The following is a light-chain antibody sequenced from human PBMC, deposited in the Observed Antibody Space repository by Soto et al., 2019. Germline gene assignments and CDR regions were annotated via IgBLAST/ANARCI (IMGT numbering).Light chain of an antibody. V-gene: IGLV2-14*01. J-gene: IGLJ1*01. Sequence: QSALTQPASVSGSPVQSITISCTGTSSDVGGYNYVSWYQQHPGKAPKVMIYEVSNRPSGVSNRFSGSKSGNTASLTISGLQAEDEADYYCSSYTSRSTLYVFGTGTKLTVL. CDR3: SSYTSRSTLYV. CDR1: SSDVGGYNY. CDR2: EVS.